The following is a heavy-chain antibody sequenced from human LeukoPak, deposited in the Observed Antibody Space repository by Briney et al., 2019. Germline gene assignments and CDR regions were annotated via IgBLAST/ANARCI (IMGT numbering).Heavy chain of an antibody. CDR3: AMITVTTGVDS. CDR2: ALHSGNT. V-gene: IGHV4-38-2*02. Sequence: SETLSLTCSVSGFSISIGYYWGWIRQPPGKGLEWIGNALHSGNTFYNPSLKSRVAISLDTSRNQLSMRLSSVTAANTAVYYCAMITVTTGVDSWGQGTLVTVSS. D-gene: IGHD4-17*01. J-gene: IGHJ4*02. CDR1: GFSISIGYY.